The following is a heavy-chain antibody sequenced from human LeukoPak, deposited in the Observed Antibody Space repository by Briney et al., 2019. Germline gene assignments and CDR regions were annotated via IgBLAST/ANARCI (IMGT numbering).Heavy chain of an antibody. D-gene: IGHD5-24*01. CDR2: INPSGGST. CDR3: ARETRDGYNYVGIYFDY. J-gene: IGHJ4*02. CDR1: GYTFTSYY. V-gene: IGHV1-46*01. Sequence: ASVKVSCKASGYTFTSYYMHWVRQAPGQGLEWMGIINPSGGSTSYAQKFQGRVTMTGDTSTSTVYMELSSLRSEDTAVYYCARETRDGYNYVGIYFDYWGQGTLVTVSS.